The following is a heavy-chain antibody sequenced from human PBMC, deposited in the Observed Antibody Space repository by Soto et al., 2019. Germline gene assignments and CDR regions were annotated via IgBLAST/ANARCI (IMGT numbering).Heavy chain of an antibody. CDR2: ISGSGGST. V-gene: IGHV3-23*01. CDR3: AKDHSVYSGYDYYYGMDV. D-gene: IGHD5-12*01. CDR1: GFTFSSYA. Sequence: PGGSLRLSCAASGFTFSSYAMSWVRQAPGKGLEWVSGISGSGGSTYYADSVKGRFTISRVNSKNTLCLQLNSLRAEDTAIYYCAKDHSVYSGYDYYYGMDVWGQGTTVTVSS. J-gene: IGHJ6*02.